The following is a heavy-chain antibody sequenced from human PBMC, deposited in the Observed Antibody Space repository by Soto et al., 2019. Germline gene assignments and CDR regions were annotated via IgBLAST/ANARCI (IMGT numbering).Heavy chain of an antibody. Sequence: EVQLLESGGGLVQPGGSLRLSCAASGFTFSSYAMSWVRQAPGKGLEWVSAISGGGGTTYYADSVKGRFNISRDNSKNTLYLQMNSLRAEDKAVYFCAKQLQFSSGYSGDFDYWGQGTLVTVSS. CDR1: GFTFSSYA. D-gene: IGHD3-9*01. J-gene: IGHJ4*02. CDR3: AKQLQFSSGYSGDFDY. CDR2: ISGGGGTT. V-gene: IGHV3-23*01.